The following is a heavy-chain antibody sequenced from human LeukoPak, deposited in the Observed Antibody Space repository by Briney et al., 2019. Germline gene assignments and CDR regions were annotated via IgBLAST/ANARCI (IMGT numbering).Heavy chain of an antibody. CDR2: IIPILGIA. Sequence: SVKVSCKASGGTFSSYAISWVRQAPGQGLEWMGRIIPILGIANYAQKFQGRVTITADKSTSTAYMELSSLRSEDTAVYYCARDPNYYGMDVWGQGTTVTVSS. J-gene: IGHJ6*02. CDR3: ARDPNYYGMDV. CDR1: GGTFSSYA. V-gene: IGHV1-69*04.